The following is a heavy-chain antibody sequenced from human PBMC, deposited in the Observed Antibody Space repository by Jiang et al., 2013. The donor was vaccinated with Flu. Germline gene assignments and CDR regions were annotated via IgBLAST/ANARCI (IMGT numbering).Heavy chain of an antibody. CDR3: ARIPLSRYFDWVLDS. CDR2: INAGNGNT. Sequence: SGAEVKKPGASVKVSCKASGDTLTKDAIHWVRQAPGQRLEWMGWINAGNGNTKYSPSFQGRFAFTRDTSANTAYMEVRSLKSEDTAVYYCARIPLSRYFDWVLDSWGQGTLVTVSS. J-gene: IGHJ4*02. V-gene: IGHV1-3*01. CDR1: GDTLTKDA. D-gene: IGHD3-9*01.